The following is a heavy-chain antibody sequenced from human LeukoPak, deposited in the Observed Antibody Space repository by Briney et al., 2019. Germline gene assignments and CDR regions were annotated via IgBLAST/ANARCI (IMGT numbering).Heavy chain of an antibody. J-gene: IGHJ3*02. CDR3: ARAGARIGEDLDAFDI. CDR2: MNPNSGNT. V-gene: IGHV1-8*01. CDR1: GYTFTSYD. Sequence: ASVKVSCKASGYTFTSYDINWVRQATGQGLEWMGWMNPNSGNTGYAQKFQGRVTMTRNTSISTAYMEVSSLRSEDTAVYYCARAGARIGEDLDAFDIWGQGTMVTVSS. D-gene: IGHD3-10*01.